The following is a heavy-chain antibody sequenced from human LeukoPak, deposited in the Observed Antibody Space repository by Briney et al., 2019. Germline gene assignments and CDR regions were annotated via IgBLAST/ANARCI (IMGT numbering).Heavy chain of an antibody. CDR1: GGSISSDY. V-gene: IGHV4-59*08. CDR2: IYYTGST. CDR3: ARQYSSSSGWFDT. J-gene: IGHJ5*02. Sequence: LETLSLTCTLSGGSISSDYWSWIRQPPGRGLEWIGYIYYTGSTNYNPSLKSRVTISVDTSKNHFSLKLSSVTAADTAVYYCARQYSSSSGWFDTWGQGTLVTVSS. D-gene: IGHD6-6*01.